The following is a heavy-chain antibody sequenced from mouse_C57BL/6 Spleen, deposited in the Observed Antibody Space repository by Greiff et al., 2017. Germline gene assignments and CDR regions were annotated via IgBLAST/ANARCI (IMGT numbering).Heavy chain of an antibody. CDR2: ISSGSSTI. D-gene: IGHD2-5*01. J-gene: IGHJ4*01. CDR3: ARPPAYYSNRDYAMDY. CDR1: GFTFSDYG. V-gene: IGHV5-17*01. Sequence: EVKVVESGGGLVKPGGSLKLSCAASGFTFSDYGMHWVRQAPEKGLEWVAYISSGSSTIYYADTVKGRFTISRDNAKNTLFLQMTSLRSEDTAMYYCARPPAYYSNRDYAMDYWGQGTSVTVSS.